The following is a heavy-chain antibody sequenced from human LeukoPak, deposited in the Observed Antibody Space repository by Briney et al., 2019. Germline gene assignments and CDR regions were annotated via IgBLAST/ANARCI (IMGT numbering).Heavy chain of an antibody. CDR2: ITSDGSATIYAGGSGT. Sequence: GGSLRLSCAASGFTFSTYWMHWVRQAPGKGLVWVSRITSDGSATIYAGGSGTTYADSVKGRFTISRDNAKNSLYLEMNSLRDEDTAVYCCATSRGYDFDYWGQGTLVTVSS. D-gene: IGHD2-15*01. J-gene: IGHJ4*02. CDR3: ATSRGYDFDY. CDR1: GFTFSTYW. V-gene: IGHV3-74*01.